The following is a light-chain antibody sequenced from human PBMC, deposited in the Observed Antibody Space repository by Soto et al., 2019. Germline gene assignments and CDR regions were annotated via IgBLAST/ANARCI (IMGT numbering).Light chain of an antibody. Sequence: QSALTQPASVSGSPGQSITISCTGTSSDFNTYNYVSWYQHPPGKAPKLIIFEVSNRPSGVSDRFSGSRSGNTASLTISGLQAEDESDYYCSSYTSSSTWVFGGGTQLTVL. J-gene: IGLJ3*02. CDR2: EVS. CDR1: SSDFNTYNY. V-gene: IGLV2-14*01. CDR3: SSYTSSSTWV.